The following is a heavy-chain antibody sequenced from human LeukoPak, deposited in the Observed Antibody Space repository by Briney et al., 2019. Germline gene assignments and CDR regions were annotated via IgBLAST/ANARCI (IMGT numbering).Heavy chain of an antibody. CDR1: GDSISSSSYY. V-gene: IGHV4-39*01. CDR2: IYYSGST. Sequence: SETLSLTCTVSGDSISSSSYYCGWIRQPPGKGLEWIGSIYYSGSTYYNPSLKSRVTISVDTSKNQFSLKLSSVTAADTAVYYCARDEHQYYHESSGRFDYWGQGTLVTVSS. J-gene: IGHJ4*02. CDR3: ARDEHQYYHESSGRFDY. D-gene: IGHD3-22*01.